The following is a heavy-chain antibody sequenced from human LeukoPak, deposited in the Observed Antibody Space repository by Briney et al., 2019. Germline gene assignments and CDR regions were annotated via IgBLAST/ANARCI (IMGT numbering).Heavy chain of an antibody. J-gene: IGHJ4*02. CDR1: AFPFSGYW. CDR2: INQEGGIQ. CDR3: SGSLDY. Sequence: VGSLRLFCVASAFPFSGYWMDWVRQAPGKGMEWVANINQEGGIQYYADSVRGRFIISRNNAKNSLYLQMYSLRAEDTAIYFCSGSLDYLGQGALVTVSS. V-gene: IGHV3-7*01.